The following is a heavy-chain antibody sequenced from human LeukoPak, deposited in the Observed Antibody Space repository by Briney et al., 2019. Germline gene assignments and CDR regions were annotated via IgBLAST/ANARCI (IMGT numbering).Heavy chain of an antibody. J-gene: IGHJ4*02. V-gene: IGHV4-4*07. Sequence: PSETLSLTCTVSGGSISSYYWSWIRQPAGKGLEWIGRIYTSGSTNYNPSLKSRVTMSVDTSKNQFSLKLSSVTAADTAVYHCAREGAVGYGYYFDYWGQGTLVTVSS. CDR2: IYTSGST. CDR1: GGSISSYY. CDR3: AREGAVGYGYYFDY. D-gene: IGHD5-18*01.